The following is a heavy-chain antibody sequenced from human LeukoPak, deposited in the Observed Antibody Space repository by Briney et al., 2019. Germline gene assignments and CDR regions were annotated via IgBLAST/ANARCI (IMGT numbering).Heavy chain of an antibody. V-gene: IGHV4-59*08. Sequence: SETLSLTCTVSGGSISSYYWSWIRQPPGTGLEWIGHIYYSGSTNYNPSLKSRVTISVDTTENQFSLKLTYVTAVYTAVYYFARHHDFWGGRVSSRFDPWGRGTVVMVS. CDR1: GGSISSYY. D-gene: IGHD3-3*01. CDR3: ARHHDFWGGRVSSRFDP. CDR2: IYYSGST. J-gene: IGHJ5*02.